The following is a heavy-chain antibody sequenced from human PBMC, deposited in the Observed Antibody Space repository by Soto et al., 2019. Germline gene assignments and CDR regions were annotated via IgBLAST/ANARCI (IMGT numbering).Heavy chain of an antibody. CDR1: GYTFTDYF. CDR2: INPKSPGT. V-gene: IGHV1-2*02. CDR3: ARVTLRAGNWFDP. J-gene: IGHJ5*02. Sequence: QVQLVQSGAEVKKPGASVKVSCKASGYTFTDYFIHWVRQSPGQGFEWMGWINPKSPGTTYAQKFQGRVTMTMDTSNTTAYMELRGLRSDDTAIYYCARVTLRAGNWFDPWGQGTLVTVSS.